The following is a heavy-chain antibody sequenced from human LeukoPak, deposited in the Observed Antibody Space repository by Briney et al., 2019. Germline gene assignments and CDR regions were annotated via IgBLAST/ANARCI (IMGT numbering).Heavy chain of an antibody. J-gene: IGHJ4*02. CDR1: GYTFTGYY. CDR3: ARDTTITMVRGVIPDY. D-gene: IGHD3-10*01. Sequence: ASVKVSCKASGYTFTGYYMHWVRQAPGQGLEWMGWINPNSGGTNYAQKFQGRVTMTRDTSISTAYMVLSRLRSDDTAVYYCARDTTITMVRGVIPDYWGQGTLVTVSS. V-gene: IGHV1-2*02. CDR2: INPNSGGT.